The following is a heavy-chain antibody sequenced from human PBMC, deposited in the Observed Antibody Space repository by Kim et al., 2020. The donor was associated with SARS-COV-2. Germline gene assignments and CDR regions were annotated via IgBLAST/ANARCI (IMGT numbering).Heavy chain of an antibody. V-gene: IGHV3-13*04. J-gene: IGHJ6*02. CDR2: IGTAGDT. CDR3: ARVGYYGSGNGANYYYYGMDV. D-gene: IGHD3-10*01. CDR1: GFTFSSYD. Sequence: GGSLRLSCAASGFTFSSYDMHWVRQATGKGLEWVSAIGTAGDTYYPGSVKGRFTISRENAKNSLYLQMNSLRAGDTAVYYCARVGYYGSGNGANYYYYGMDVWGQGTTVTVSS.